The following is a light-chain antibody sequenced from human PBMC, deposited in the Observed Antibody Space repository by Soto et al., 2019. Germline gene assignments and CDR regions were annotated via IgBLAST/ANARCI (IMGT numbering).Light chain of an antibody. J-gene: IGLJ2*01. CDR1: SSDVGGFNY. CDR2: EVS. Sequence: QSVLTQPASVSGSPGQSITISCTGSSSDVGGFNYVSWYQQHPGNAPKLLIYEVSNRPSGVSGRFSASKSGNTASLTISGLQAEDEADYYCCSYTRSATPVFAGGTKVTVL. CDR3: CSYTRSATPV. V-gene: IGLV2-14*03.